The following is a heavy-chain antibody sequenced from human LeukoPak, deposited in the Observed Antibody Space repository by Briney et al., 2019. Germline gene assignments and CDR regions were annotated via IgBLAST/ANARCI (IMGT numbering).Heavy chain of an antibody. D-gene: IGHD6-19*01. CDR3: ARVRAVAGISYYFDY. V-gene: IGHV1-69*13. J-gene: IGHJ4*02. CDR1: GGTFSRYA. Sequence: ASVKVSCKASGGTFSRYAISWVRQAPEQGLEWMGGIIPIFGTANYAQKFQGRVTITADESTSTAYMELSSLRSEDTAVYYCARVRAVAGISYYFDYWGQGTLVTVSS. CDR2: IIPIFGTA.